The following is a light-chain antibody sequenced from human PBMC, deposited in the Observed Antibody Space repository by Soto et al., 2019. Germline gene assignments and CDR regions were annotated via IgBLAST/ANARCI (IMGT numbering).Light chain of an antibody. V-gene: IGKV3-20*01. CDR2: GAS. Sequence: EIVLAQSPGTVSLSPGERATLSCRASQSVSSSYLSWYHQKPGQAPRLLIYGASSRATGIPDRFSGSGSGTDFTLTISRLEPEDFVVFYCYQYGSTPPTFGQGTKVDIK. CDR1: QSVSSSY. J-gene: IGKJ1*01. CDR3: YQYGSTPPT.